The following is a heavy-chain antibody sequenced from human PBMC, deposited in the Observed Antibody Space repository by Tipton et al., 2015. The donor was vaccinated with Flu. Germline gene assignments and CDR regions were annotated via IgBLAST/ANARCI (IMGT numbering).Heavy chain of an antibody. CDR1: GGSVSSTTYY. V-gene: IGHV3-33*08. D-gene: IGHD3-9*01. CDR2: IWFDGSKK. J-gene: IGHJ4*02. CDR3: ARGADEGYFDFGED. Sequence: LSLTCTVSGGSVSSTTYYWAWIRQPPGKGLEWVGVIWFDGSKKQYGESVKGRFSISRDNSRNTMYLQVSSLIVEDTAVYFCARGADEGYFDFGEDGGQGARVTVSS.